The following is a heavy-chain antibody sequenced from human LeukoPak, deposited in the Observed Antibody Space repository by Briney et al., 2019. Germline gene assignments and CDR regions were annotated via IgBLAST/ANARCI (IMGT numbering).Heavy chain of an antibody. Sequence: GGSLRLSCAASGLTFSSYAMHWVRQAPGKGLEWVAVIWYDGSNKYYADSVKGRFTISRDNSKNTLYLQMNSLRAEDTAVYYCARAHGYSYGYIDYWGQGTLVTVSS. D-gene: IGHD5-18*01. J-gene: IGHJ4*02. CDR2: IWYDGSNK. CDR3: ARAHGYSYGYIDY. V-gene: IGHV3-33*01. CDR1: GLTFSSYA.